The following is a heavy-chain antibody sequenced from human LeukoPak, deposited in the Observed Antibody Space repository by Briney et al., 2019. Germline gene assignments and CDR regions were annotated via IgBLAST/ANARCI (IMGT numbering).Heavy chain of an antibody. CDR3: AKDWGYSTSQGYYFDY. CDR2: ISGSGVAT. CDR1: GFTFSSYA. J-gene: IGHJ4*02. D-gene: IGHD6-13*01. V-gene: IGHV3-23*01. Sequence: GGSLRLSCAASGFTFSSYAVSWVRQAPGKGLEWVSSISGSGVATYSADSVRGRFTISRDNSKNTLYLQMNSLRAEDTAVYYCAKDWGYSTSQGYYFDYWGQGTVVTVSS.